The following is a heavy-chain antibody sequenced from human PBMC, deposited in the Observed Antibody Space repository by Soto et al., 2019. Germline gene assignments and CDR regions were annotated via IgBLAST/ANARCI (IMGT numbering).Heavy chain of an antibody. Sequence: ASVKVSCKVSGYTITELSMHWVRQAPGKGIEWMGGFDPEDGETIYAQKFQGRVTMTEDTSTDTAYMELSSLRSEDTAVYYCATTISQRYFDWRRYYGMDVWGQGTTVTVSS. CDR2: FDPEDGET. CDR3: ATTISQRYFDWRRYYGMDV. D-gene: IGHD3-9*01. V-gene: IGHV1-24*01. CDR1: GYTITELS. J-gene: IGHJ6*02.